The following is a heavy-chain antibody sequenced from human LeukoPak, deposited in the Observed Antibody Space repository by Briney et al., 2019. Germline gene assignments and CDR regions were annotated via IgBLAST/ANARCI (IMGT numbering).Heavy chain of an antibody. Sequence: GGSLRLSCIASGFSFSDYWMHWVRQAPGKGPVWVSRIISDGSSVSYVDSVKGRFAMSRDNAKNTLHLQMNSLRVEDTAVYYCATVRGSDWYMDYWGQGTLVTVSS. CDR1: GFSFSDYW. CDR2: IISDGSSV. J-gene: IGHJ4*02. V-gene: IGHV3-74*01. CDR3: ATVRGSDWYMDY. D-gene: IGHD6-19*01.